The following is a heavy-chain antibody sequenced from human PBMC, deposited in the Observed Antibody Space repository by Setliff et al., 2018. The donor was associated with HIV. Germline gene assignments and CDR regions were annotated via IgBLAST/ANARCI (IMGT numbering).Heavy chain of an antibody. J-gene: IGHJ5*01. CDR3: AREYSEAAPHFDS. CDR1: GFNFADYG. D-gene: IGHD6-6*01. CDR2: ISWSGITT. V-gene: IGHV3-20*04. Sequence: GGSLRLSCIVSGFNFADYGMSWVRQVPGMGLEWVAGISWSGITTTYADSVKGRFTIFRDNAKNSLYMQMNTLGAEDTAFYYCAREYSEAAPHFDSWGQGTLVTVSS.